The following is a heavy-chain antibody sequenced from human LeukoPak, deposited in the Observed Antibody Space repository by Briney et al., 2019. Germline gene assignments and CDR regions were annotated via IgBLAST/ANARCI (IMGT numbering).Heavy chain of an antibody. Sequence: GESLKISFKGSGYRFSSYWIGWVRPMPGKGLEWMGIIYPGDSETRYSPSFQGQVTISADKSISTAYLQWSSLKASDTAMYYCVRALGYCSSGSCYYYDYWGQGTLVTVSS. CDR1: GYRFSSYW. CDR3: VRALGYCSSGSCYYYDY. D-gene: IGHD2-15*01. CDR2: IYPGDSET. V-gene: IGHV5-51*01. J-gene: IGHJ4*02.